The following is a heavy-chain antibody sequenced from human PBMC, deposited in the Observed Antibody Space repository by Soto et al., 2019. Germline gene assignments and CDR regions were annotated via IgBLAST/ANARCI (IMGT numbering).Heavy chain of an antibody. D-gene: IGHD2-15*01. J-gene: IGHJ6*02. CDR1: GFTFSSSG. V-gene: IGHV3-30*18. CDR2: ISYDGSNK. CDR3: AKDGSCSGGSCYSPYYYYYYGMDV. Sequence: QVQLVESGGGVVQPGRSLRLSCAASGFTFSSSGMHWVRQAPGKGLEWVAVISYDGSNKYYADSVKGRFTISRDNSKNTLYLQMNSLRAEDTAVYYCAKDGSCSGGSCYSPYYYYYYGMDVWGQGTTVTVSS.